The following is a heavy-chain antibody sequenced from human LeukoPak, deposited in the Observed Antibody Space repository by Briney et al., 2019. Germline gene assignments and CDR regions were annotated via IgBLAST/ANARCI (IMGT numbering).Heavy chain of an antibody. V-gene: IGHV5-51*01. CDR2: IYPGDSDT. CDR3: ARLYSGYDSYFDY. D-gene: IGHD5-12*01. CDR1: GYIFTRNW. Sequence: GESLKISCKGSGYIFTRNWIGWVRQMPGKGLEWMGIIYPGDSDTRYSPSLQGQVTISADKSISTAYLQWSTLKASDTAMYYCARLYSGYDSYFDYWGQGTLVTVSS. J-gene: IGHJ4*02.